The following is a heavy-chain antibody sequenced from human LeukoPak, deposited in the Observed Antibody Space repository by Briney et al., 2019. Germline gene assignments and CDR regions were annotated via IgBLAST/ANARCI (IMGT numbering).Heavy chain of an antibody. CDR3: ARGGNYYGSGSYYPRNWFDP. CDR1: GGTFSSYA. J-gene: IGHJ5*02. CDR2: IIPIFGTA. Sequence: SVKVSCKASGGTFSSYAVSWVRQAPGQGLEWMGGIIPIFGTANYAQKFQGRVTITADESTSTAYMELSSLRSEDTAVYYCARGGNYYGSGSYYPRNWFDPWGQGTLVTVSS. D-gene: IGHD3-10*01. V-gene: IGHV1-69*13.